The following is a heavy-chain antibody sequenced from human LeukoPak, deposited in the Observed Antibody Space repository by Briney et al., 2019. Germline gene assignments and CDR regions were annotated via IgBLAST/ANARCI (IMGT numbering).Heavy chain of an antibody. D-gene: IGHD3-10*01. V-gene: IGHV3-7*01. CDR3: ARSRGVT. Sequence: QPGGSLRLSCAASGFTFSSYWMTWVRQTPGKGLEWVAIIKEDGSEEYYVDSVKGRFTISRDNAKNSLYLQMNSLRAGDTAVYYCARSRGVTWGQGTLVTVSS. CDR1: GFTFSSYW. CDR2: IKEDGSEE. J-gene: IGHJ4*02.